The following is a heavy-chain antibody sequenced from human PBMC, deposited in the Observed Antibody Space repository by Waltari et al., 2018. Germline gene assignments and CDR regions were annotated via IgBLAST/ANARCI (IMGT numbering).Heavy chain of an antibody. CDR1: GFTFSSYA. CDR3: AGYYDSSGYYHGGSFDY. V-gene: IGHV3-23*04. Sequence: EVQLVESGGGLVQPGGSLRLSCAASGFTFSSYAMSWVRQAPGKGLEWVSAISGSGGSTYYADSVKGRFTISRDNSKNTLYLQMNSLRAEDTAVYYCAGYYDSSGYYHGGSFDYWGQGTLVTVSS. D-gene: IGHD3-22*01. CDR2: ISGSGGST. J-gene: IGHJ4*02.